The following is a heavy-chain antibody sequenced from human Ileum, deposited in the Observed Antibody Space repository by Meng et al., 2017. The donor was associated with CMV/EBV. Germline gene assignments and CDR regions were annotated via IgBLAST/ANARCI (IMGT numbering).Heavy chain of an antibody. CDR1: GFTFTPYT. J-gene: IGHJ6*02. D-gene: IGHD3-10*01. V-gene: IGHV3-48*04. Sequence: GGSLRLSCVASGFTFTPYTMNWVRQAPGKGLEWISDISASSSTMYYADSVKDRFTISRDNAKNTLYLQMDSLRVEDTAVYFCARGLIISGSYYYGKDVWGQGTMVTVSS. CDR2: ISASSSTM. CDR3: ARGLIISGSYYYGKDV.